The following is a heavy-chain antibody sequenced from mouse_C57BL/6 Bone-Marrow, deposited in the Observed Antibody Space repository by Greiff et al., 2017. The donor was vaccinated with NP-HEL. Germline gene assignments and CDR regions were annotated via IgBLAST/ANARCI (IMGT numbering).Heavy chain of an antibody. CDR1: GYTFTDYN. D-gene: IGHD1-1*01. V-gene: IGHV1-22*01. Sequence: EVQLQQSGPELVKPGASVKMSCKASGYTFTDYNMHWVKQSHGKSLEWIGYINPNNGGTSYNQKFKGKATLTVNKSSSTAYMELRSLTSEDSAVYYCARYTTVVATGDYWGQGTTLTVSS. J-gene: IGHJ2*01. CDR3: ARYTTVVATGDY. CDR2: INPNNGGT.